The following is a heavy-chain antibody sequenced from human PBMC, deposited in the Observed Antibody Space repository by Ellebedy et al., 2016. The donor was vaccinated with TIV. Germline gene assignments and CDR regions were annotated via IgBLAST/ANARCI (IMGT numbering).Heavy chain of an antibody. D-gene: IGHD3-10*01. CDR1: GFTFSNYD. CDR3: ARGRYGP. V-gene: IGHV3-13*01. J-gene: IGHJ5*02. Sequence: GESLKISCAASGFTFSNYDMHWVRQATGKGLEWVSGIGTAGDTYYPGSVKGRFTISRENAKNSLFLQMNSLRDGDKAVYYCARGRYGPWGQGTLVTVSS. CDR2: IGTAGDT.